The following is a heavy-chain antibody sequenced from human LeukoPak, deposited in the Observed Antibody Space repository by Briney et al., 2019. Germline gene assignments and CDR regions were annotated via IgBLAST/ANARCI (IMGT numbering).Heavy chain of an antibody. V-gene: IGHV3-23*01. CDR2: ISGSGDNT. CDR3: AKGSYYDSSGSFYFDY. CDR1: GFTFSSYA. D-gene: IGHD3-22*01. Sequence: GGSLRLSCAASGFTFSSYAMSWVRQAPGKGLEWVSGISGSGDNTYYADSVKGRFTISRDNSKNTLYVQVNSMGTEDTAAYYCAKGSYYDSSGSFYFDYRGQGTLVTVSS. J-gene: IGHJ4*02.